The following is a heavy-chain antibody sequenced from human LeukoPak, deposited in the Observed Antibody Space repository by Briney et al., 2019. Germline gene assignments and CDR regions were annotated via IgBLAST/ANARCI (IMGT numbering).Heavy chain of an antibody. CDR2: ISAYNGNT. Sequence: ASVKVSCKASGYTFTSYGISWVRQAPGQGLEWMGWISAYNGNTSYAQKLQGRVTMTTDTSTSTAYMELRSLRSDDTAVYYCARVWAVAGTEPTITDYFDYWGQGTLVTVSS. CDR1: GYTFTSYG. CDR3: ARVWAVAGTEPTITDYFDY. J-gene: IGHJ4*02. D-gene: IGHD6-19*01. V-gene: IGHV1-18*01.